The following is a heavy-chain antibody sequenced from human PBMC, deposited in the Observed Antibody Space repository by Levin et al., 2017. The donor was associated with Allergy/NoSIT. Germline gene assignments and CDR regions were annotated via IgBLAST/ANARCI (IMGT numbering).Heavy chain of an antibody. CDR2: IWYDGSNK. Sequence: GGSLRLSCAASGFTFSSYGMHWVRQAPGKGLEWVAVIWYDGSNKYYADSVKGRFTISRDNSKNTLYLQMNSLRAEDTAVYYCARDLVGQKDIVVVPAVRLWYYYDGMDVWGQGTTVTVSS. D-gene: IGHD2-2*01. CDR1: GFTFSSYG. J-gene: IGHJ6*02. V-gene: IGHV3-33*01. CDR3: ARDLVGQKDIVVVPAVRLWYYYDGMDV.